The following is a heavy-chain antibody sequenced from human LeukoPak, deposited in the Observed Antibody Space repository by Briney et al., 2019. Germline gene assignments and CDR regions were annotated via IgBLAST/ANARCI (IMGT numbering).Heavy chain of an antibody. Sequence: PGGCLRLSCAASGFTFSSYAMSWVRLAPGKGLEWVSAISGSGGSTYYADSVKGRFTISRDNSKNTLYLQMNSLRAEDTAVYYCAKRGIVFREFDFDYWGQGTLVTVSS. D-gene: IGHD3-10*02. CDR2: ISGSGGST. CDR3: AKRGIVFREFDFDY. CDR1: GFTFSSYA. V-gene: IGHV3-23*01. J-gene: IGHJ4*02.